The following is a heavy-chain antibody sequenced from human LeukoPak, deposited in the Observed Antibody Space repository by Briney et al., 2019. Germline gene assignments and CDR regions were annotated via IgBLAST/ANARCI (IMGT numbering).Heavy chain of an antibody. V-gene: IGHV3-7*01. CDR3: ARLYDYVWGSTTEDAFDI. J-gene: IGHJ3*02. CDR2: IKQDGSEK. Sequence: PGGSLRLSCAASGFTFSSYWMSWVRQAPGKGLEWVANIKQDGSEKYYVDSVKGRFTISRDNAKNSLYLQMNSLRAEDTAVYYCARLYDYVWGSTTEDAFDIWGQGTMVTVSS. D-gene: IGHD3-16*01. CDR1: GFTFSSYW.